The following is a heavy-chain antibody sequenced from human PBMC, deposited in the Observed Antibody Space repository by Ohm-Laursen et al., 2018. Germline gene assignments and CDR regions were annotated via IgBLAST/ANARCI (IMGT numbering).Heavy chain of an antibody. CDR2: INHSGST. Sequence: PSETLSLTCAVYGGSFSGYYWSWIRQPPGKGLEWIGEINHSGSTNYNPSLKSRVTISVDTSKNQFSLKLSSVTAADTAVYYCARGPGQWWVRRFDPWGQGTLVTVSS. CDR3: ARGPGQWWVRRFDP. CDR1: GGSFSGYY. J-gene: IGHJ5*02. D-gene: IGHD2-15*01. V-gene: IGHV4-34*01.